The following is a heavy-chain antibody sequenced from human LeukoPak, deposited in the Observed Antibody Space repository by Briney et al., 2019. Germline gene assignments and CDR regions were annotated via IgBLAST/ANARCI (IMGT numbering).Heavy chain of an antibody. V-gene: IGHV4-34*01. D-gene: IGHD2-2*01. CDR2: INHSGST. J-gene: IGHJ5*02. Sequence: SETLSLTCAVYGGSFSGYYWSWIRQPPGKGLEWIGEINHSGSTNYNSSLKSRVTISVDTSRNQFSLKLSSATAADTAVYYCARLNTLGTTRYCTSTSCYGPFNWIDPWGQGILVTVSS. CDR1: GGSFSGYY. CDR3: ARLNTLGTTRYCTSTSCYGPFNWIDP.